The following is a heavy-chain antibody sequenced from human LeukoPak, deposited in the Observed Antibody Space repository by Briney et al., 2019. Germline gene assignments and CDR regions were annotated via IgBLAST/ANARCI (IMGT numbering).Heavy chain of an antibody. V-gene: IGHV1-8*01. Sequence: ASVKVSCKASGYTFTSYDINWVRQATGQGLEWMGWMNPNSGNTGYAQKFQGRVTMTSDMSTSTVYMELSSLRSEDTAVYYCAFAGSYWDGFDIWGQGTMVTVSS. CDR2: MNPNSGNT. CDR3: AFAGSYWDGFDI. J-gene: IGHJ3*02. D-gene: IGHD1-26*01. CDR1: GYTFTSYD.